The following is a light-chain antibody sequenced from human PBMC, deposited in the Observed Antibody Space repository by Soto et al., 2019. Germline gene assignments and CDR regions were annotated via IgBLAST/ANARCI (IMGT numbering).Light chain of an antibody. CDR2: EAS. V-gene: IGKV1-5*03. CDR1: QSISHY. CDR3: QQYISYPLS. J-gene: IGKJ4*01. Sequence: DIQMTQSPSTLSASVGDRVTITCRASQSISHYLAWHQQKPGRAPKVLIYEASSLESGVPSRFSGSGSGTEFTLTIGSLQPDDFATYYCQQYISYPLSFGGGTKVDIK.